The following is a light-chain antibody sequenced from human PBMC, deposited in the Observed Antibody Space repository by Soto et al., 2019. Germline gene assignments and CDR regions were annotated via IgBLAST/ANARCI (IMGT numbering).Light chain of an antibody. CDR2: EVR. J-gene: IGLJ2*01. CDR1: SSDIGSYNY. CDR3: SSYTTTSALWV. V-gene: IGLV2-14*01. Sequence: QSALTQPASVSGSPGQSITISCTGTSSDIGSYNYVSWYQQHPGKAPNLMIYEVRNRPSGVSNRFSGSKSGNTASLTISGLQAEDEAYYYCSSYTTTSALWVFGGGTKLTVL.